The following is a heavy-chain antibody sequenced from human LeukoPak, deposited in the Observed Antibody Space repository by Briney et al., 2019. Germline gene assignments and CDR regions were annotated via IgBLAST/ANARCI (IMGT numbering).Heavy chain of an antibody. Sequence: SETLSLTCTVSGGSISSYYWSWIRQPAGKGLEWIGRIYTSGSTNYNPSLKSRVTMSVDTSKSQFSLKLSSVTAADTAVYYCARDPAISGYFDYWGQGTLVTVSS. CDR1: GGSISSYY. D-gene: IGHD3-3*02. CDR2: IYTSGST. J-gene: IGHJ4*02. V-gene: IGHV4-4*07. CDR3: ARDPAISGYFDY.